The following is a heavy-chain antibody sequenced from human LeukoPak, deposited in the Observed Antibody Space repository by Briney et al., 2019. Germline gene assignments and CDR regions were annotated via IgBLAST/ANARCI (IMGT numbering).Heavy chain of an antibody. Sequence: SQTLSLTCTVSGDSISSGDYYWSCIRQPAGKGLEWIGRISSSGSTNYNPSLKSRVTISVDTSKKQFSLKLNSVTAADTAVYYCARGGAPRDFWSGLSNYFDYWGQGTLVTVSS. CDR2: ISSSGST. D-gene: IGHD3-3*01. V-gene: IGHV4-61*02. CDR3: ARGGAPRDFWSGLSNYFDY. CDR1: GDSISSGDYY. J-gene: IGHJ4*02.